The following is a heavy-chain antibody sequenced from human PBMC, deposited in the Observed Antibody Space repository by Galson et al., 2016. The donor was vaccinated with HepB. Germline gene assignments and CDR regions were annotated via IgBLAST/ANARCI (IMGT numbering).Heavy chain of an antibody. CDR2: FYPGDSEI. V-gene: IGHV5-51*01. Sequence: QSGAQVKKPGESLKISCQGEGDVISSYWIAWVRQTPDKRLEWTGHFYPGDSEIRYSPSFQGQVTFSADKSINTAYMQWSSLKASDTAIYYCARLVSSRSPYDSWGQGTLVTVSS. CDR3: ARLVSSRSPYDS. CDR1: GDVISSYW. J-gene: IGHJ4*02. D-gene: IGHD3-22*01.